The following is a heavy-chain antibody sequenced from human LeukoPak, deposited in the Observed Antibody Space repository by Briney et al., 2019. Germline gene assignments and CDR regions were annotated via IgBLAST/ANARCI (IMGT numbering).Heavy chain of an antibody. CDR1: GFTVSNSY. Sequence: GGSLRLSCAASGFTVSNSYMSWVRQAPGKGLEWVSVINSGGIASYADSVKGRFTISRDNSKNTLFLQMNSLRAEDTAVYYCARDLFHWGQGTLVTVSS. V-gene: IGHV3-66*01. J-gene: IGHJ4*02. D-gene: IGHD3-3*01. CDR2: INSGGIA. CDR3: ARDLFH.